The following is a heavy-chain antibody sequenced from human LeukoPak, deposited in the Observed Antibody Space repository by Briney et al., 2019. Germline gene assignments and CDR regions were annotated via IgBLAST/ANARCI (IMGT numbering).Heavy chain of an antibody. CDR3: AREGWDSPIDY. D-gene: IGHD6-19*01. V-gene: IGHV3-53*01. Sequence: GGSLRLSCAASGFTVSSNYMNWVRQAPGKGLEWVSVIYSGGSTYYADSVKGRFTISRDNSKNTLYLQMNSLRAEDTAVYYCAREGWDSPIDYWGQGTLVTVSS. CDR2: IYSGGST. CDR1: GFTVSSNY. J-gene: IGHJ4*02.